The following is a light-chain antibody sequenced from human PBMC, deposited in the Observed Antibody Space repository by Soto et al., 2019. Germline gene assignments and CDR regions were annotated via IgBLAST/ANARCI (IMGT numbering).Light chain of an antibody. V-gene: IGKV3-20*01. J-gene: IGKJ1*01. CDR1: QSVSSSY. CDR2: GAS. CDR3: QQYCSSPWT. Sequence: EIVLTQSPGTLSLSPGERATLSCMASQSVSSSYLAWYQQKPGQAPRLLIYGASSRATGIPDRFSGSGSGTDFTLTISRLEPEDFAVYYCQQYCSSPWTFGQGTKVDIK.